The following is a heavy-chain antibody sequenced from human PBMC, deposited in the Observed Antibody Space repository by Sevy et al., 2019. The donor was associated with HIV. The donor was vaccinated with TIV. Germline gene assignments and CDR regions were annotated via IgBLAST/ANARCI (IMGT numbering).Heavy chain of an antibody. CDR3: ARDLNPITMVRGVIITAGGAFDI. CDR1: GGTFSSYA. J-gene: IGHJ3*02. D-gene: IGHD3-10*01. CDR2: IIPIFGTA. V-gene: IGHV1-69*13. Sequence: ASVKVSCKASGGTFSSYAISWVRQAPGQGLEWMGGIIPIFGTANYAQKFQGRVTITADESTSTAYMGLSSLRSEDTAVYYCARDLNPITMVRGVIITAGGAFDICGQGTMVTVSS.